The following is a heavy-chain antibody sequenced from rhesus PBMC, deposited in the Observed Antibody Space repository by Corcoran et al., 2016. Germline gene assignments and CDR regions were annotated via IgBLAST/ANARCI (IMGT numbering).Heavy chain of an antibody. CDR1: GGSISSNY. CDR2: LYGSGGST. J-gene: IGHJ2*01. D-gene: IGHD6-25*01. CDR3: ARTLGYSGSYRFWYFDL. Sequence: QVQLQESGPGLVKPSETLSLTCAVSGGSISSNYWSWIRQPPGQGLAWIGRLYGSGGSTDYNPSLKSRVTISTDTSKNPFSLKLSSVTAADTAVYYCARTLGYSGSYRFWYFDLWGPGTPITISS. V-gene: IGHV4-160*01.